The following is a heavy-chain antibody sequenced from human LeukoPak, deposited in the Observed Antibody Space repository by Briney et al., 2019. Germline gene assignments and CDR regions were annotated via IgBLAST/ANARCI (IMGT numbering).Heavy chain of an antibody. Sequence: GGSLRLSCAASGFTFSSYEMNWVRQAPGKGLEWVSYISSSGSTIYYADSVKGRFTISRDNAKNSLYLQMNSLRAEDTAVYYCARVLGYYDSSGTLDYRGQGTLVTVSS. CDR1: GFTFSSYE. CDR2: ISSSGSTI. D-gene: IGHD3-22*01. CDR3: ARVLGYYDSSGTLDY. J-gene: IGHJ4*02. V-gene: IGHV3-48*03.